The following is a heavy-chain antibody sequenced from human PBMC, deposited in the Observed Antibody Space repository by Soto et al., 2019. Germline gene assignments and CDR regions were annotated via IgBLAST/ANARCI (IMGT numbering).Heavy chain of an antibody. J-gene: IGHJ4*02. Sequence: EMQLLESGGGLVQAGGSLRLSCAASGFTVSSYALNWVRQAPGKGLEWVSGISASTYYADSVKGRFTISRDTSKNTLYLQMNSLRAEDTAIYFCAIRMYSTRRDYLDYWGQGTLVTVSS. CDR2: ISAST. V-gene: IGHV3-23*01. D-gene: IGHD6-13*01. CDR1: GFTVSSYA. CDR3: AIRMYSTRRDYLDY.